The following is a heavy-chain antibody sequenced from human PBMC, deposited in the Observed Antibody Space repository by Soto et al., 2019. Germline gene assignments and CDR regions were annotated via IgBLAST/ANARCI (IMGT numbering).Heavy chain of an antibody. V-gene: IGHV3-23*01. CDR3: AKCPYYYDDRGYYYRAFDV. CDR1: GFTFTSYA. CDR2: ISGSGHST. Sequence: VPLLESGGGLVQPGGSLRLSCAASGFTFTSYAMSWVRQAPGKGLEWVSAISGSGHSTYYADSVKGRFTIFRDNSKNTLYLQMNNLGVEDTAVYYCAKCPYYYDDRGYYYRAFDVWGQGTMVTVSS. D-gene: IGHD3-22*01. J-gene: IGHJ3*01.